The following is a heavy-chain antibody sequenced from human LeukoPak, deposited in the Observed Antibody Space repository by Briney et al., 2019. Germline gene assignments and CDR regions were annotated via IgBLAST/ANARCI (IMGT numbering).Heavy chain of an antibody. CDR2: INTDGSRT. D-gene: IGHD4-23*01. Sequence: GGSLRLSCAASGFTFSSNWMHWVRQAPGKGLVWVSRINTDGSRTSYADSVKGRFTISRDNAKNTLYLQMNSLRAEDTAVYYCAKPLRVHYGGKADGMDVWGQGTTVTVSS. CDR3: AKPLRVHYGGKADGMDV. J-gene: IGHJ6*02. V-gene: IGHV3-74*01. CDR1: GFTFSSNW.